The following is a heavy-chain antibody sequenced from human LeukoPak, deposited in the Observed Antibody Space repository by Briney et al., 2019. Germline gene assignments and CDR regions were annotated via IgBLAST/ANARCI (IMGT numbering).Heavy chain of an antibody. Sequence: GGSLRLSCAASGFTFSSYSMNWVRQAPGKGLEWVSSISSSSRYIYYADSVKGRFTISRDNAKNSLYLQMNSLRAEDTAVYYCARGVGDTASYYYGMDVWGQGTTVTVSS. J-gene: IGHJ6*02. CDR2: ISSSSRYI. CDR1: GFTFSSYS. CDR3: ARGVGDTASYYYGMDV. V-gene: IGHV3-21*01. D-gene: IGHD5-18*01.